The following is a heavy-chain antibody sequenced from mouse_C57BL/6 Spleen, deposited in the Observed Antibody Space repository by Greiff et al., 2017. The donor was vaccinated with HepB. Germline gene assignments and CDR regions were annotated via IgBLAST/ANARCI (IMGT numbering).Heavy chain of an antibody. Sequence: QVTLKVSGPGILQSSQTLSLTCSFSGLSLSTSGMGVSWIRQPSGKGLEWLAHIYWDDDKRYNPSLKSRLTISKDTSRNQVFLKITSVDTADTATYYGAREYYGSSYGAMDCWGQGTSVTGSS. J-gene: IGHJ4*01. D-gene: IGHD1-1*01. CDR1: GLSLSTSGMG. V-gene: IGHV8-12*01. CDR3: AREYYGSSYGAMDC. CDR2: IYWDDDK.